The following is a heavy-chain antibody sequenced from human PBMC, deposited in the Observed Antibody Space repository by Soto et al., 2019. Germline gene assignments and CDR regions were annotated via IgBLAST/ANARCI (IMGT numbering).Heavy chain of an antibody. D-gene: IGHD3-10*01. CDR2: ISYGGSNK. CDR1: GFTFSSYA. J-gene: IGHJ4*02. CDR3: ARDGAMVRGVIGLYYFDY. V-gene: IGHV3-30-3*01. Sequence: QVQLVESGGGVVQPGRSLRLSCAASGFTFSSYAMHWVRQAPGKGLEWVAVISYGGSNKYYADSVKGRFTISRDNSKNTLYLQMNSLRAEDTAVYYCARDGAMVRGVIGLYYFDYWGQGTLVTVSS.